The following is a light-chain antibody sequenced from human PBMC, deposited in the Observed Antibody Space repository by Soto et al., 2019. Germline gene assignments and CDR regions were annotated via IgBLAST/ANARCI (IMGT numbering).Light chain of an antibody. Sequence: DIVMTQSPLSLPVTPGEPASISRRSSQSLLHSNGYNYFDWYLQKPGQSPQLLIYLGSSRASGVPDRFSGSGSGTDFTLKISRVEAEDVGVYYCMEALQSPLTFGGGTKVDIK. V-gene: IGKV2-28*01. CDR2: LGS. CDR1: QSLLHSNGYNY. CDR3: MEALQSPLT. J-gene: IGKJ4*01.